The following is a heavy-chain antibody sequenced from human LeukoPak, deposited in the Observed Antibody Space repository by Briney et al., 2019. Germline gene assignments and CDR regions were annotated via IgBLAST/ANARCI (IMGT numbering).Heavy chain of an antibody. J-gene: IGHJ4*02. V-gene: IGHV3-7*01. CDR1: GFTFNKSW. CDR2: IKGDGSET. Sequence: PGGSLRLSCVASGFTFNKSWMDWVRQAPGKGLEWVANIKGDGSETHYVDSAKGRFTISRDNAKNYLYLQIDRVRVEDTAIYYCAKSLDYWGQGALLTVSS. CDR3: AKSLDY.